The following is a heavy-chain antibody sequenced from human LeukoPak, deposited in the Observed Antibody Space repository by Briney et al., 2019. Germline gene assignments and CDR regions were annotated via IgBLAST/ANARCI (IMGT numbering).Heavy chain of an antibody. CDR1: GFTFTNSA. J-gene: IGHJ4*02. CDR3: AAAPIEMQQRGFDY. CDR2: IVVASGNT. D-gene: IGHD5-24*01. Sequence: SVLLSCKASGFTFTNSAMQWVRQARGQRPEWIGWIVVASGNTKYAQKFQERVTITRDMSTSTAYMELSSLSPEDTAVYYCAAAPIEMQQRGFDYWGQGALVTVSS. V-gene: IGHV1-58*02.